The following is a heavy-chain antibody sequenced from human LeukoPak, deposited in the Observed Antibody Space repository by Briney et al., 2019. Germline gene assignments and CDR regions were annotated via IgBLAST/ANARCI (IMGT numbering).Heavy chain of an antibody. CDR3: ARAIAVAGPKETYYYYYGMDV. D-gene: IGHD6-19*01. CDR1: GFTFDDYA. J-gene: IGHJ6*02. V-gene: IGHV3-9*01. Sequence: GGSLRLSCAASGFTFDDYAMHWVRQAPGKGLEWVSGISWNSGSIGYADSVKGRFTISRDNAKNSLYLQMNSLRAEDTALYYCARAIAVAGPKETYYYYYGMDVWGQGTTVTVSS. CDR2: ISWNSGSI.